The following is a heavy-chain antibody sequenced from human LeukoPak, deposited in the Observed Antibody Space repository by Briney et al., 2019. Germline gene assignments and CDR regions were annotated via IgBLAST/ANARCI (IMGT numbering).Heavy chain of an antibody. CDR1: GGSISSYY. V-gene: IGHV4-59*01. Sequence: SETLSLTCTVSGGSISSYYWSWIRQPPGKGLEWIGYMYYSGSTNYNPSLKSRVTISVDMSKNQVSLKLSSVTAADTAVYYCASSGGYSYGSFDYWGQGTLVTVSS. CDR3: ASSGGYSYGSFDY. J-gene: IGHJ4*02. CDR2: MYYSGST. D-gene: IGHD5-18*01.